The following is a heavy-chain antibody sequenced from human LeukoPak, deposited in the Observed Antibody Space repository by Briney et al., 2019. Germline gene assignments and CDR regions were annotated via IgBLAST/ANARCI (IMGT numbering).Heavy chain of an antibody. CDR3: ARHLRGYSYDVPYYFDY. J-gene: IGHJ4*02. D-gene: IGHD5-18*01. V-gene: IGHV4-59*08. CDR1: GGSISSYY. Sequence: PSETLSLTCTVSGGSISSYYWSWIRQPPGKGLEWIGYIYYSGSTNYNPSLKSRVTISVDTSKNQFSLKLSSVTAADTAVYYCARHLRGYSYDVPYYFDYWGQGTLVTVSS. CDR2: IYYSGST.